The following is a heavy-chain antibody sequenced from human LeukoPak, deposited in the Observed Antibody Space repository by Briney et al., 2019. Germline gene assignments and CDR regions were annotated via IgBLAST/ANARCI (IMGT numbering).Heavy chain of an antibody. CDR3: TFSGNYGTY. Sequence: PGGFLRLSCVASGFCIRNYAMNWVRQAPGKGLEWVSVTTGSGGRTDYADSAKGRFTISSDNSKNALFLQMNGLRAEDTATYYCTFSGNYGTYWGQGTLVTVSS. D-gene: IGHD3-16*01. V-gene: IGHV3-23*01. J-gene: IGHJ4*02. CDR1: GFCIRNYA. CDR2: TTGSGGRT.